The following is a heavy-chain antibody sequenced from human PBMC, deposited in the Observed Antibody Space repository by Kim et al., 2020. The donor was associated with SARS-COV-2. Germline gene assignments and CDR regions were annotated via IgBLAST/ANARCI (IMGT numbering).Heavy chain of an antibody. CDR2: IYYSGST. CDR3: ARRQSEYQLLYPG. CDR1: GGSISSSSYY. V-gene: IGHV4-39*01. Sequence: SETLSLTCTVSGGSISSSSYYWGWIRQPPGKGLEWIGSIYYSGSTYYNPSLKSRVTISVDTSKNQFSLKLSSVTAADTAVYYCARRQSEYQLLYPGWGQGTLVTVSS. J-gene: IGHJ4*02. D-gene: IGHD2-2*02.